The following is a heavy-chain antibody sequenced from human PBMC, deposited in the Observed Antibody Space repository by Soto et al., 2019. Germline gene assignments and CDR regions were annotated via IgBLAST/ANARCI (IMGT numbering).Heavy chain of an antibody. CDR2: INHSGST. CDR3: ARGRWSDRSGSYPIFDY. V-gene: IGHV4-34*01. Sequence: SETLSLTCAVYGGSFSGYYWCWIRQPPGKGLEWIGEINHSGSTNYNPSLKSRVTISVDTSKNQFSLKLSSVTAADTAVYYCARGRWSDRSGSYPIFDYWGQGTLVTVSS. D-gene: IGHD1-26*01. CDR1: GGSFSGYY. J-gene: IGHJ4*02.